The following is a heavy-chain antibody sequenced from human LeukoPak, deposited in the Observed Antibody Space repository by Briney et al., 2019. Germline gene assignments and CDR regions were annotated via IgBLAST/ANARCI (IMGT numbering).Heavy chain of an antibody. V-gene: IGHV3-21*06. Sequence: GGSLRLSCAASGFTFSSYSMNWVRQAPGKGLEWVSSISSSSSYIYYADSVKGRFTISRDNAKNSLYLQMNSLRAEDTAVYYCARVAGNYGDYVSAFDYWGQGTLVTVSS. CDR3: ARVAGNYGDYVSAFDY. CDR2: ISSSSSYI. D-gene: IGHD4-17*01. J-gene: IGHJ4*02. CDR1: GFTFSSYS.